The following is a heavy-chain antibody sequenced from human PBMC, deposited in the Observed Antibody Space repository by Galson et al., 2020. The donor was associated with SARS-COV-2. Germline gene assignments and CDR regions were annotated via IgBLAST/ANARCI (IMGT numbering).Heavy chain of an antibody. J-gene: IGHJ4*02. V-gene: IGHV3-21*01. CDR1: GFTFSSYS. CDR2: INSSSSYI. Sequence: GGSLRLSCAASGFTFSSYSMNWVRQAPGKGLEWVSSINSSSSYIYYADSVKGRFTISRDNAKNSLYLQMNSLRAEDTAVYYCAREARGYYDSSGYYYCSGLEYWGQGTLVTVSS. D-gene: IGHD3-22*01. CDR3: AREARGYYDSSGYYYCSGLEY.